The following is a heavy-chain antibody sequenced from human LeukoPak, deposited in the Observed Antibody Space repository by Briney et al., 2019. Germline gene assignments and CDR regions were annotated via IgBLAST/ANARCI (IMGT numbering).Heavy chain of an antibody. D-gene: IGHD3-22*01. V-gene: IGHV3-30*02. CDR2: IRYDGSNK. Sequence: PGGSLRLSCAASGFTFSSYGMHWVRQAPGEGLEWVAFIRYDGSNKYYADSVKGRFTISRDNSKNKQYLQMNSLRTEDTAVYYCARGSEDYDSSGYYYDLGDYWGQGTLVTVSS. CDR1: GFTFSSYG. CDR3: ARGSEDYDSSGYYYDLGDY. J-gene: IGHJ4*02.